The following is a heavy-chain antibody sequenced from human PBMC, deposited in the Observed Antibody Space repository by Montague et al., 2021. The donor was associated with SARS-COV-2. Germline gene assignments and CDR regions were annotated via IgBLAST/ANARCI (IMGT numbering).Heavy chain of an antibody. J-gene: IGHJ4*02. CDR2: VSHPGSA. Sequence: SETLSLTCAVYSEAFNGYYWTWIRQSPGKGLEWIGDVSHPGSAKYNPSLKSRVTISVDTYRKQVPLWLTSVTAADTATYYCARGVYSRVIFVVSHRYYFDYWGQGNMVAVSA. V-gene: IGHV4-34*01. D-gene: IGHD3-9*01. CDR3: ARGVYSRVIFVVSHRYYFDY. CDR1: SEAFNGYY.